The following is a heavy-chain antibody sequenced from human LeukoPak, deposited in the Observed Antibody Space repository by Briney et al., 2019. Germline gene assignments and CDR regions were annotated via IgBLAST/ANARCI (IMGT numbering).Heavy chain of an antibody. D-gene: IGHD1-1*01. CDR2: IIPIFGTS. CDR3: AKGGVSIQIWPPHPDD. J-gene: IGHJ4*02. V-gene: IGHV1-69*05. CDR1: GGTFSTYA. Sequence: SVKVSCKASGGTFSTYAISWVRQAPGQGLEWVGGIIPIFGTSNYTQKFQGRITFTTDESTSTSYMELRSLRSEDTAVYFCAKGGVSIQIWPPHPDDWGQGTLVTVSS.